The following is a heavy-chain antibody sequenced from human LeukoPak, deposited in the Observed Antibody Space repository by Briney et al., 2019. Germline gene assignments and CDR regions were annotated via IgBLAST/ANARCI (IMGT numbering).Heavy chain of an antibody. CDR1: GYTFTSYD. Sequence: GASVKVSCKASGYTFTSYDINWVRQATGQGLEWMGWMNPNSGNTGYAQKFQGRVTITRNTSISTAYMELSSLRSEDTAVYYCARGGGAKLGDAFDIWGQGTMVTVSS. V-gene: IGHV1-8*03. D-gene: IGHD4-23*01. J-gene: IGHJ3*02. CDR2: MNPNSGNT. CDR3: ARGGGAKLGDAFDI.